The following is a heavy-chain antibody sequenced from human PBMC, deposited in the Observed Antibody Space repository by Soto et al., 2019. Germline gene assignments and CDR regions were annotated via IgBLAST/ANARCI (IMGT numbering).Heavy chain of an antibody. Sequence: QVQLVQSGAEVKKPGASVKVSCKASGYTFTSHAMHWVRQAPGQRLEWMGWINAGNGNTKYSQKFQGRVTITRDTSASTAYMELSSLRSEDTAVYYCARVGATTDDAFDIWGQGTMVTASS. D-gene: IGHD1-26*01. J-gene: IGHJ3*02. CDR2: INAGNGNT. V-gene: IGHV1-3*01. CDR1: GYTFTSHA. CDR3: ARVGATTDDAFDI.